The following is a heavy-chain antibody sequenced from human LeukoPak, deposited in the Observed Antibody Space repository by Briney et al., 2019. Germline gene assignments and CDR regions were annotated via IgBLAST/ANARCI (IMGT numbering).Heavy chain of an antibody. Sequence: GGSLRLSCAASGFTFSAYWMTWVRQAPGKGLEWVANIKQDGSQKYYVDSVKGRFTISRDNAKNSLYLQMDSLRAEDTAVYYCARDTGCAGGTCFSFYDYWGQGTLVTVSS. J-gene: IGHJ4*02. CDR3: ARDTGCAGGTCFSFYDY. CDR1: GFTFSAYW. D-gene: IGHD2-15*01. CDR2: IKQDGSQK. V-gene: IGHV3-7*01.